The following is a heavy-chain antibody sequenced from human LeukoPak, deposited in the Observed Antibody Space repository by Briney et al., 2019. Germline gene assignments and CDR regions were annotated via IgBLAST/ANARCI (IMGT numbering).Heavy chain of an antibody. CDR3: AGEVDTAMKY. V-gene: IGHV1-69*13. J-gene: IGHJ4*02. Sequence: GASVKVSCKASGGTFSSYAIGWVRQAPGQGLEWMGGIIPIFGTANYAQKFQGRVTITADESASTAYMELSSLGSEDTAVYYCAGEVDTAMKYWGQGTLVTVSS. D-gene: IGHD5-18*01. CDR1: GGTFSSYA. CDR2: IIPIFGTA.